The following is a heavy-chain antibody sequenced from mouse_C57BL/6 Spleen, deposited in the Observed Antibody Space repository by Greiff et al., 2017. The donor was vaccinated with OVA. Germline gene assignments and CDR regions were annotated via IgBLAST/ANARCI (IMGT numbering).Heavy chain of an antibody. D-gene: IGHD1-1*01. Sequence: EVHLVESGPELVKPGASVKMSCKASGYTFTDYNMHWVKQSHGKSLEWIGYINPNNGGTSYNQKFKGKATLTVNKSSSTAYMELRSLTSEDSAVYYCARYPYYGSSEGYFDVWGTGTTVTVSS. CDR3: ARYPYYGSSEGYFDV. J-gene: IGHJ1*03. V-gene: IGHV1-22*01. CDR1: GYTFTDYN. CDR2: INPNNGGT.